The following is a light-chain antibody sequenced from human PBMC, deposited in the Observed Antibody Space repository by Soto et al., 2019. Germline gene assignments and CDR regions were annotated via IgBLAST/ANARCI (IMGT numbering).Light chain of an antibody. CDR2: EVN. CDR3: GSYTSTDTPVV. J-gene: IGLJ1*01. Sequence: SALAHPSCVSGSPGQSITISCTGTSTDVGGYNYVSWYQHHPGKGPKLIIYEVNNRPSGVSDRFSGSKSGNKASQTISNLEAEDESDYYCGSYTSTDTPVVFGTGTKVTVL. CDR1: STDVGGYNY. V-gene: IGLV2-14*01.